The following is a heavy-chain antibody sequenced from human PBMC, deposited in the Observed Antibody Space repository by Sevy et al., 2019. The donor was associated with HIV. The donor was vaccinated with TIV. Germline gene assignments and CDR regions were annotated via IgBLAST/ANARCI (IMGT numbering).Heavy chain of an antibody. CDR2: ISYDGSNK. J-gene: IGHJ4*02. V-gene: IGHV3-30-3*01. Sequence: GGSLRLSCAASGFTFSSYAMHWVRQAPGKGLEWVAVISYDGSNKYYADSVKGRFTISRDNSKNTLYLQMNSLRAEDTAVYYCARDHGLRQIRYYFDYWGQGTLVTVSS. D-gene: IGHD4-17*01. CDR3: ARDHGLRQIRYYFDY. CDR1: GFTFSSYA.